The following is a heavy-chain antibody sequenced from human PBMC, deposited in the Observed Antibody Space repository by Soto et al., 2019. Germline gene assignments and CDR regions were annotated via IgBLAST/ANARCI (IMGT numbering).Heavy chain of an antibody. CDR2: TNSDRSST. J-gene: IGHJ3*01. CDR3: ARDSAYAFDF. V-gene: IGHV3-74*01. CDR1: GFTFSSYW. Sequence: GGSLRLSCAASGFTFSSYWMHWVRQAPGKGLVWVSRTNSDRSSTTYADSVKGRFTISRDNAKNSLFLQMNSLRVDDTAVYYCARDSAYAFDFWGQGTVVTVSS.